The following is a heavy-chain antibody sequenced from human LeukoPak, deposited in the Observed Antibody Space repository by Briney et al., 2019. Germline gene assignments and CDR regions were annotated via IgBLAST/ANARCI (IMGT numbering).Heavy chain of an antibody. CDR3: ARAMYYDFWSGYYFDY. D-gene: IGHD3-3*01. Sequence: SVKVSCKASGGTFSSYAISWVRQAPGQGLEWMGRVIPILGIANYAQKFQGRVTITADKSTSTAYMELSSLRSEDTAVYYCARAMYYDFWSGYYFDYWGQGTLVTVSS. J-gene: IGHJ4*02. CDR2: VIPILGIA. V-gene: IGHV1-69*04. CDR1: GGTFSSYA.